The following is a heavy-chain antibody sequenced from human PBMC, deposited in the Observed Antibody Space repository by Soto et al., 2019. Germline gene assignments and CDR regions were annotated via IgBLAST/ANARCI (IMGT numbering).Heavy chain of an antibody. D-gene: IGHD2-21*01. J-gene: IGHJ4*02. Sequence: QVQLVQSGAEVKKPGASVKISCKASGYTFIHYYIHWVRQAPGQGLEWMAIINPNGGSTNYAPKFQGRVTVTSDTSTTTVSMELNSLESDDTAVYFCARSLLQGDFWGQGTLVTVSS. CDR2: INPNGGST. CDR3: ARSLLQGDF. V-gene: IGHV1-46*01. CDR1: GYTFIHYY.